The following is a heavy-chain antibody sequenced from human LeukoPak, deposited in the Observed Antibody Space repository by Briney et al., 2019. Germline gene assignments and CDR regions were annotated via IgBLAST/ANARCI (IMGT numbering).Heavy chain of an antibody. CDR3: AKGLSEGRGVGDLDAFDI. CDR1: GFTFSSYA. D-gene: IGHD2-21*01. J-gene: IGHJ3*02. V-gene: IGHV3-23*01. CDR2: ISGSGGST. Sequence: VGSLRLSCAASGFTFSSYALSWVRQAPGRGLEWVSPISGSGGSTYYADSVKGRFTISRDNSKNTLYLQMNSLRAEDTAVYYCAKGLSEGRGVGDLDAFDIWGQGTMVTVSS.